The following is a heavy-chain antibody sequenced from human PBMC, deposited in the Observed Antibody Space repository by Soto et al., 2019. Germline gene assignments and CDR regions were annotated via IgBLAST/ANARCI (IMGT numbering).Heavy chain of an antibody. CDR2: ISAYNGNT. J-gene: IGHJ6*02. CDR1: GYTFTSYG. CDR3: ARDYYDSSGYHRNRPYYYYGMDV. D-gene: IGHD3-22*01. V-gene: IGHV1-18*01. Sequence: QVQLVQSGAEVKKPGASVKVSCKASGYTFTSYGISWVRQAPGQGLEWMGWISAYNGNTNYAQKLQGRVTMTTDTSTSTADMELRSLRSDDTAVYYCARDYYDSSGYHRNRPYYYYGMDVWGQGTTVTVSS.